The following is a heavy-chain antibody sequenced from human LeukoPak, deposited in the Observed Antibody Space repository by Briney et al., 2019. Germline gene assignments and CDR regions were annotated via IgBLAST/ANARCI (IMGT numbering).Heavy chain of an antibody. CDR3: ARDGPVTQAY. D-gene: IGHD1-14*01. J-gene: IGHJ4*02. CDR2: ISSSSSYI. CDR1: GFTLSSYS. Sequence: GGSLRLSCAASGFTLSSYSMNWVSQAPGKGLEWVSSISSSSSYIYYADSVKGRFTISRDNAKNSLYLQMNSLRAEDTAVYYCARDGPVTQAYWGQGTLVTVSS. V-gene: IGHV3-21*01.